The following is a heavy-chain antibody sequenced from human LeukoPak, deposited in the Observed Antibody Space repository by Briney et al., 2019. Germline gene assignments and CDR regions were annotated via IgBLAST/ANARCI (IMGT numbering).Heavy chain of an antibody. CDR1: GYTFTSYG. CDR2: ISAYNGNT. CDR3: ARTDSSSWPLDAFDI. D-gene: IGHD6-13*01. Sequence: GASVKVSCKASGYTFTSYGISGVRQAPGQGLEWMGWISAYNGNTNYAQKLQGRVTMTTDTSTSTAYMELRSLRSDDTAVYYCARTDSSSWPLDAFDIWGQGTMVTVSS. V-gene: IGHV1-18*01. J-gene: IGHJ3*02.